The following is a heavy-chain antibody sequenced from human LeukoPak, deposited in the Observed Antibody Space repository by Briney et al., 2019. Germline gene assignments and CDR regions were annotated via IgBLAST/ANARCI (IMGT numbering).Heavy chain of an antibody. CDR2: ISGRGGST. CDR3: AKAGGYYYYYYYMDV. Sequence: GGSLRVSYAASGFTFRSYAMSWVRPAPGKGLEWVSAISGRGGSTYYADSVKGRFTISRDNSKNTLYLQMNSLRAEDTAVYYCAKAGGYYYYYYYMDVWGKGTTVTVSS. D-gene: IGHD2-15*01. CDR1: GFTFRSYA. J-gene: IGHJ6*03. V-gene: IGHV3-23*01.